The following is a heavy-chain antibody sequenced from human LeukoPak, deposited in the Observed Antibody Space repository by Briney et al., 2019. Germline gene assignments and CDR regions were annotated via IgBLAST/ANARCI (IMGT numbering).Heavy chain of an antibody. CDR1: GITFSSHS. D-gene: IGHD5-18*01. CDR2: ISSTSRYT. Sequence: GGSLRLSCAASGITFSSHSLDWVRQAPGKGLEWVSSISSTSRYTYYADSLRGRFTISRDNARNSLYLQMDSLRAEDTAVYYCAREMDTGIRYYFDYWGQGTLVTVSS. CDR3: AREMDTGIRYYFDY. J-gene: IGHJ4*02. V-gene: IGHV3-21*06.